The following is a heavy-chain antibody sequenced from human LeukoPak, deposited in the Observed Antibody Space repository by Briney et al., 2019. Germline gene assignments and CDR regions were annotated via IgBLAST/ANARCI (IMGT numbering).Heavy chain of an antibody. V-gene: IGHV3-11*01. CDR3: ARASCSSTSCYPGFDH. Sequence: GGSLRLSCAASGFTFSDYYMSWIRQAPGKGLEGVSYISSSGSTIYYAHSVKGRFTISRGNAKNSLYLQMNSLRAEDTAVYYCARASCSSTSCYPGFDHWGQGTMVTVSS. CDR1: GFTFSDYY. J-gene: IGHJ4*02. CDR2: ISSSGSTI. D-gene: IGHD2-2*01.